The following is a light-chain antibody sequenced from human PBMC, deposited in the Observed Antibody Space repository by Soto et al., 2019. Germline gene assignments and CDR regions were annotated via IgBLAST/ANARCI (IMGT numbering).Light chain of an antibody. CDR2: AAS. J-gene: IGKJ4*01. V-gene: IGKV1-9*01. Sequence: IQVTQSPSSLSASLGDRVTITCRAGQEISSYLACYQQKPGKAPTLLIYAASTLQSGVPSRFSGSGFGTDFTLTISSLQAEDFASYYCQQLRSYPSTFGGGTKVDI. CDR1: QEISSY. CDR3: QQLRSYPST.